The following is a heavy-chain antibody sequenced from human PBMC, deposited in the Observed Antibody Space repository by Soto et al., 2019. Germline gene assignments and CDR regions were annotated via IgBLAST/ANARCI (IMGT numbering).Heavy chain of an antibody. D-gene: IGHD2-21*02. Sequence: EVQLVESGGGLVQPGGSLRLSCASSGFTFSSCSMNWVRQAPGKGLEWVSFISGSGDTKYYADSVKGRFTISRDNAKNSLYLQMNSLRAEDTAMYYCAKDAVYGDGLWLAANWGQGTLVTVSS. CDR3: AKDAVYGDGLWLAAN. V-gene: IGHV3-48*01. J-gene: IGHJ4*02. CDR2: ISGSGDTK. CDR1: GFTFSSCS.